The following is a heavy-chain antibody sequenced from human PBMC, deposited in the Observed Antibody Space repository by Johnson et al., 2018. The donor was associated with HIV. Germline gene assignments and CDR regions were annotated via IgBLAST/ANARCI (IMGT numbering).Heavy chain of an antibody. V-gene: IGHV3-20*04. CDR3: ARDVLEVTMIVVVTPPDI. D-gene: IGHD3-22*01. CDR2: INWTGGST. CDR1: GFTFDDYG. Sequence: EVQLLESGGGVVRPGGSLRLSCAASGFTFDDYGMSWVRQAPGKGLEWVSGINWTGGSTGYADSVKGRFTISRDNAKNSLSLQMNSLRAEDTALYYCARDVLEVTMIVVVTPPDIWGQGTMVTVSS. J-gene: IGHJ3*02.